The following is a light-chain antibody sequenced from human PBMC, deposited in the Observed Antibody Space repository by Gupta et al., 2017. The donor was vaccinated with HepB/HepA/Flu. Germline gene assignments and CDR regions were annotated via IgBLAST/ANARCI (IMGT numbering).Light chain of an antibody. CDR1: ALQKKKN. V-gene: IGLV3-10*01. CDR2: EDT. J-gene: IGLJ3*02. Sequence: SYELTQPPSVSVSPGQTARITCSGDALQKKKNAYWYQQKSGQAPVLVIYEDTKRPSGIPEKFSGSTSGTMATLTISGAQVQDEADYYCYSSDSSGYHRVFGGGTKLTVL. CDR3: YSSDSSGYHRV.